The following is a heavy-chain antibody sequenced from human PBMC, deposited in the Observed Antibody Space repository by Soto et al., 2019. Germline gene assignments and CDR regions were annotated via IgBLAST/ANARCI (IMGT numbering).Heavy chain of an antibody. D-gene: IGHD6-13*01. CDR2: INHSGST. J-gene: IGHJ5*02. Sequence: PSETLSLTCAVYGGSFSGYYWSWIRQPPGKGLEWIGVINHSGSTNYNPSLKSRVTISVDTSKNQFSLKLSSVTAADTAVYYCARGLSYSSSWYRFNWFDPWGQGTLVTVS. CDR1: GGSFSGYY. CDR3: ARGLSYSSSWYRFNWFDP. V-gene: IGHV4-34*01.